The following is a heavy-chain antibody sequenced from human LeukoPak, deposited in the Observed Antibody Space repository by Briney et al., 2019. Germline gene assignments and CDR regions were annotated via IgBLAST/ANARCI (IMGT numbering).Heavy chain of an antibody. CDR2: IHYTGGT. Sequence: SETLSLTCTVSGGSISSYYWSWIRQSPGKGLEWIGQIHYTGGTSYNPSLKSRLTVSLDTSKNQFSLKLSSVTAADTAVYYCARGSRGYSYGWGQGTLVTVSS. D-gene: IGHD5-18*01. CDR3: ARGSRGYSYG. J-gene: IGHJ4*02. V-gene: IGHV4-59*01. CDR1: GGSISSYY.